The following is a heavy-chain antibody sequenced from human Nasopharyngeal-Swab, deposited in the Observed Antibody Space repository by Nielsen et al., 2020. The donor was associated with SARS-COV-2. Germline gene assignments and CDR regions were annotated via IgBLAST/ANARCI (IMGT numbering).Heavy chain of an antibody. CDR2: ISYDGSNK. Sequence: GGQAPGKGLEWGAVISYDGSNKYYADSVKGRFAISRDNSKNTLYLQMNSLRAEDTAVYYCARARRKGSWGQGTLVTVSS. J-gene: IGHJ5*02. CDR3: ARARRKGS. V-gene: IGHV3-30*09.